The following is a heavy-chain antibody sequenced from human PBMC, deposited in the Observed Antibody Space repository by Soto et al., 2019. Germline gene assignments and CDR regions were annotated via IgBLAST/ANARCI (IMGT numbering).Heavy chain of an antibody. CDR3: AKPDS. CDR2: IIGSGTST. CDR1: GFTFSTYV. V-gene: IGHV3-23*01. Sequence: EVQLLESGGGLVQPGGSLRLSCAASGFTFSTYVMSWVRQAPGKGLEWVSTIIGSGTSTYYADAVKGRFTISRDNSRNTLYLQLNSLRAEDTAVYYCAKPDSWGQGTLVTVSS. J-gene: IGHJ4*02.